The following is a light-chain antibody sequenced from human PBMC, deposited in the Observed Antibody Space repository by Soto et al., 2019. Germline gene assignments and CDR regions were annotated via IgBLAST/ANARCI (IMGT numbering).Light chain of an antibody. J-gene: IGLJ1*01. CDR1: SGDVGSYNL. CDR2: EVT. V-gene: IGLV2-23*02. CDR3: CSYAGNSEV. Sequence: QSALTQPAPVSGSPGQSITIPCTGTSGDVGSYNLVSWYQQHPGKAPKLLIYEVTERPSGVSNRFSGSKSGNTASLTISGLQPDDEADYYCCSYAGNSEVFGTGTKLTVL.